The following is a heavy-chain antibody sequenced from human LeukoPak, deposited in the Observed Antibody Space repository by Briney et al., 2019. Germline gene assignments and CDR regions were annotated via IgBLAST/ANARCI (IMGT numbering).Heavy chain of an antibody. J-gene: IGHJ6*03. CDR1: GGSISSYY. D-gene: IGHD3-10*01. CDR3: ARDRYGSGSYFAGKDYYYYMDV. CDR2: IYTSGST. V-gene: IGHV4-4*07. Sequence: SETLSLTCTVSGGSISSYYWSWIRQPAGKGLEWIGRIYTSGSTNYNPSLKSRVTMSVDTSKNQFSLKLSSVTAADTAVYYCARDRYGSGSYFAGKDYYYYMDVWGKGTTVTISS.